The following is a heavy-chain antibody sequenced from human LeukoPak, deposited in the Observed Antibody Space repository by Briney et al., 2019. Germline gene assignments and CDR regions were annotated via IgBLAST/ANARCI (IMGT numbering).Heavy chain of an antibody. CDR3: AILDGGHHYFDS. Sequence: PSETLSLTCNVSGGPMSGHYWNWIRQPPGKGLEWIGFIYYSRRTDYHPSLHNRLTMSVDTSRNQYSLQLTAVTAADTVFYCCAILDGGHHYFDSWGQGILVTVSS. CDR2: IYYSRRT. V-gene: IGHV4-59*08. D-gene: IGHD3-9*01. CDR1: GGPMSGHY. J-gene: IGHJ4*02.